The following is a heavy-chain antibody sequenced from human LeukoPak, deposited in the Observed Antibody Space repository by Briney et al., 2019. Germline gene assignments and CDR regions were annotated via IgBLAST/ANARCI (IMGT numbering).Heavy chain of an antibody. CDR3: ARQGLGARANAFDI. Sequence: PGRSLRLSCAASGFTFSSYGMHWVRQAPGKGLEWVAVIWYDGSNKYYADSVKGRFTISRDNSKNTLYLQMNSLRAEDTAVYYCARQGLGARANAFDIWGQGTMVTVSS. J-gene: IGHJ3*02. D-gene: IGHD3-22*01. CDR2: IWYDGSNK. CDR1: GFTFSSYG. V-gene: IGHV3-33*01.